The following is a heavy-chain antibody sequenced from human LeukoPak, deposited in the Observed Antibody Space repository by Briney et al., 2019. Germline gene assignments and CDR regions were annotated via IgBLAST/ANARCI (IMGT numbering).Heavy chain of an antibody. J-gene: IGHJ3*02. Sequence: GGSLRLSCAASGFTFNSYWMNWVRQAPGKGLEWVAYIKEDGSEKYYVDSLKGRFTISRDNAKKLLYLQMNSLRVEDTAVYYCARDLQCGGDCHYDAFDIWGQGTMVTVSS. CDR2: IKEDGSEK. CDR1: GFTFNSYW. CDR3: ARDLQCGGDCHYDAFDI. D-gene: IGHD2-21*02. V-gene: IGHV3-7*01.